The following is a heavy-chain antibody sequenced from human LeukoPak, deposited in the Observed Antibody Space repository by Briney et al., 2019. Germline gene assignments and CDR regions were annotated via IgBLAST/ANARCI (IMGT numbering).Heavy chain of an antibody. CDR2: IIPILGIA. CDR1: GGTFSSYA. V-gene: IGHV1-69*04. D-gene: IGHD3-22*01. CDR3: ARDLDYYDSSGSGWFDP. J-gene: IGHJ5*02. Sequence: GASVKVSCKASGGTFSSYAISWVRQAPGQGLEWMGRIIPILGIANYAQKFQGRVTITADKSTNTAYMELRSLRSDDTAVYYCARDLDYYDSSGSGWFDPWGLGTLVTVSS.